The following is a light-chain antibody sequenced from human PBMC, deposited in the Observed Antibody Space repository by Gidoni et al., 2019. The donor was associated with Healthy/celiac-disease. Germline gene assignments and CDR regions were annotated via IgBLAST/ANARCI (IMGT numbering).Light chain of an antibody. CDR3: QVWDSSSDQVV. CDR1: NIGSYS. CDR2: DDS. Sequence: SYVLTQLPSVSVATGQTARITCGGTNIGSYSLLWYQPKPGQSPMLIVYDDSDRPSGIPERFSGSNSGNTATLTISRVEAGDEADDYCQVWDSSSDQVVFGGGTKLTVL. J-gene: IGLJ2*01. V-gene: IGLV3-21*02.